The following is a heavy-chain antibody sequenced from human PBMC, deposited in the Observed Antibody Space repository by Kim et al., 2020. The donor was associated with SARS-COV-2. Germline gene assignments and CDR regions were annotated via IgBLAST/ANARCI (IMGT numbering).Heavy chain of an antibody. CDR1: GGSISSFY. CDR2: IFASGST. CDR3: ARDSRDDYDDYCGGLFYLDRDV. D-gene: IGHD4-17*01. J-gene: IGHJ6*03. Sequence: SETLSLTCTVSGGSISSFYWSWIRQPAGTGLEWIGRIFASGSTDSNPSLRSRITMSIDTSKNQFSLNLRSVTAADTAVYYCARDSRDDYDDYCGGLFYLDRDVGGEETTVTVSS. V-gene: IGHV4-4*07.